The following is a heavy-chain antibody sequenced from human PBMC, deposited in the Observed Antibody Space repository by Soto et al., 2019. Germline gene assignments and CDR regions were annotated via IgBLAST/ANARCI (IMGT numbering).Heavy chain of an antibody. D-gene: IGHD3-3*01. Sequence: SETLSLTCTVSGGSISSSSYYWGWIRQPPGKGLEWIGSIYYSGSTYYNPSLKSRVTISVDTSKNQFSLKLSSVTAADTAVYYCARRSQVSRGVVIPDNWFDPWGQGTLVTVSS. CDR3: ARRSQVSRGVVIPDNWFDP. V-gene: IGHV4-39*01. CDR1: GGSISSSSYY. CDR2: IYYSGST. J-gene: IGHJ5*02.